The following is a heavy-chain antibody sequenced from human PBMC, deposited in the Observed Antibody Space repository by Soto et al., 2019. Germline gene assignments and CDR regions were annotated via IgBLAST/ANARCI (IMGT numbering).Heavy chain of an antibody. CDR1: GGTFSNYA. J-gene: IGHJ5*02. CDR2: IIPIFGTA. Sequence: QVQLVQSGAEVKKPGSSVKVSCKASGGTFSNYAISWVRQAPGQGLEWMGGIIPIFGTANYAEKFQGRVTHTADESTSTPYRELSSLRSEDTAIYYCAVGSVDIVPTGMKPFDPWGQGTLVTVSS. V-gene: IGHV1-69*12. CDR3: AVGSVDIVPTGMKPFDP. D-gene: IGHD5-12*01.